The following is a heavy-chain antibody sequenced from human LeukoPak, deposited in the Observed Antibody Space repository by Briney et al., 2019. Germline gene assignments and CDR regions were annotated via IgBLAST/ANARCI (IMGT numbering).Heavy chain of an antibody. CDR1: GFTFSSYA. Sequence: GGSLRLSCAASGFTFSSYAMSWVRQAPGKGLEWVSVIYSGGSTYYADSVKGRFTISRDNSKNTLYLQMNSLRAEDTAVYYCAGARGYTYGFDYWGQGTLVTVSS. CDR3: AGARGYTYGFDY. CDR2: IYSGGST. J-gene: IGHJ4*02. D-gene: IGHD5-18*01. V-gene: IGHV3-53*01.